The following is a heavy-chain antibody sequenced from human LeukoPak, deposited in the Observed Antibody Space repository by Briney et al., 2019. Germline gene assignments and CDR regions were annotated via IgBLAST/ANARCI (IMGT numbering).Heavy chain of an antibody. CDR2: ISGSGGST. D-gene: IGHD3-22*01. CDR3: AKDQGGYYYDSSGYYPSPFDY. CDR1: GFTFSSYA. V-gene: IGHV3-23*01. Sequence: AGGSLRLSCAASGFTFSSYAMSWVRQAPGKGLEWVSAISGSGGSTYYADSVKGRFTISRDNPKNTLYLQMNSLRAEDTAVYYCAKDQGGYYYDSSGYYPSPFDYWGQGTLVTVSS. J-gene: IGHJ4*02.